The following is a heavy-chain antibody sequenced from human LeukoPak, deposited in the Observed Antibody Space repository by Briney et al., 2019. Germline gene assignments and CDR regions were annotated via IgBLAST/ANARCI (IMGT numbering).Heavy chain of an antibody. V-gene: IGHV1-2*02. J-gene: IGHJ4*02. Sequence: ASVTVSCKASGYTFTGYYMHWVRQAPGQGLEWMGWINPNSGGTNYAQKFQGRVTMTRDTSISTAYMELSRLRSDDTAVYYCARDFWDYYYDSSGPSYIDYWGQGTLVTVSS. D-gene: IGHD3-22*01. CDR2: INPNSGGT. CDR3: ARDFWDYYYDSSGPSYIDY. CDR1: GYTFTGYY.